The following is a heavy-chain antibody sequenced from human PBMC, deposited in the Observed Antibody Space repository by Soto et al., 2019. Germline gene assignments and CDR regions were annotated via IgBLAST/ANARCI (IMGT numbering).Heavy chain of an antibody. Sequence: EVQLVESGGGLVQPGRSLRLSCAASGFTFDDYAMHWVRQVPGKGLECVSGISWNSGTIDYADSVKGRFTISRDNAKNALYLQMSSLRAEDTALYYCAKGVYSNPHYGFDIWGQGTIVTVSS. CDR1: GFTFDDYA. V-gene: IGHV3-9*01. CDR2: ISWNSGTI. D-gene: IGHD4-4*01. J-gene: IGHJ3*02. CDR3: AKGVYSNPHYGFDI.